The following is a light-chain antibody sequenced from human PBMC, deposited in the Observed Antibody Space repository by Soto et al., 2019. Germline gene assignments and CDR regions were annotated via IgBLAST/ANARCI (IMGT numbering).Light chain of an antibody. J-gene: IGKJ5*01. CDR3: QQSYNHPVT. CDR2: AAS. Sequence: DIQMTQSPSTLSASVGDRVSITCRASQSINTRLNWYQQKPGKAPNLLIYAASTLHVGVPSRFSGSGSGTDFTLTISSLQSEDFATYYCQQSYNHPVTFSQGTRLDIK. V-gene: IGKV1-39*01. CDR1: QSINTR.